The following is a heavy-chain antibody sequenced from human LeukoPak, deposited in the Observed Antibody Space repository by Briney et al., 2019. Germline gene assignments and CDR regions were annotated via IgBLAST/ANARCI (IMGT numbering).Heavy chain of an antibody. D-gene: IGHD3-9*01. CDR2: IISFFGAA. Sequence: SVKVSCKASGGTFNSSGISWVRQAPGQGLEWMGGIISFFGAAHYIQKFQGRLTITADESTSTAYMELSSLTSEDTAVYYCTRDPSVDYDLLSHWFDPWAREPWSPSPQ. CDR3: TRDPSVDYDLLSHWFDP. J-gene: IGHJ5*02. CDR1: GGTFNSSG. V-gene: IGHV1-69*13.